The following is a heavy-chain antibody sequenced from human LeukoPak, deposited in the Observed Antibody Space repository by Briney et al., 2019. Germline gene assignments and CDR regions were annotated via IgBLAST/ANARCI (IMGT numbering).Heavy chain of an antibody. CDR1: GGSISSYY. CDR2: IYYSGST. J-gene: IGHJ4*02. D-gene: IGHD3-10*01. CDR3: ARDLWFGD. Sequence: SQTLSLTCTVSGGSISSYYWSWIRQPPGKGLGWIGYIYYSGSTNYNPSLKSRVTISVDTSKNQFSLKLSSVTAADTAVYYCARDLWFGDWGQGTLVTVSS. V-gene: IGHV4-59*01.